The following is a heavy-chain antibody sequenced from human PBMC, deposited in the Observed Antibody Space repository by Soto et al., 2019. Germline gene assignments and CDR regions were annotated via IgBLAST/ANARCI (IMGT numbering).Heavy chain of an antibody. Sequence: QVQLVESGGGVVQPGRSLRLSCAASGFTFSSYGMHWVRQAPGKGLEWVAVISYDGSNKYYADSVKGRFTISRDNSKNTLYLQMNSLRAEDTAVYYCAKDMFYSSGTPKDSGLGAFDIWGQGTMVTVSS. CDR3: AKDMFYSSGTPKDSGLGAFDI. V-gene: IGHV3-30*18. CDR1: GFTFSSYG. J-gene: IGHJ3*02. CDR2: ISYDGSNK. D-gene: IGHD3-22*01.